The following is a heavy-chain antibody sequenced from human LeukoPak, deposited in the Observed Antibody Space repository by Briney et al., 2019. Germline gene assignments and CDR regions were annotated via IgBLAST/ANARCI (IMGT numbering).Heavy chain of an antibody. Sequence: SVKVSCKASGRTFSNYAFSWVRQAPGQGLEWMGRIIPFLGVPNYARKFQGRVTITADKSTSTASMELSSLRSEDTAVYYCARVDSGNSVATGWFDPWGQGTLVTVSS. CDR1: GRTFSNYA. D-gene: IGHD2-21*01. CDR3: ARVDSGNSVATGWFDP. CDR2: IIPFLGVP. V-gene: IGHV1-69*04. J-gene: IGHJ5*02.